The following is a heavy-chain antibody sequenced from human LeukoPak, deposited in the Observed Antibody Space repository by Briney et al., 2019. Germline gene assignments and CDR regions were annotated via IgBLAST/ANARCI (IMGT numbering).Heavy chain of an antibody. CDR3: ARTIAATGKGLDTFDI. Sequence: GGSLSLSCAAYGFTFSAHSMDWVRQAPGKGLEWVSSISRSGGFIYYLDSVKGRFTTSRDNAKNSLYLQMNNTRVEDTAVYYCARTIAATGKGLDTFDIWGQGTLVTVSS. CDR1: GFTFSAHS. D-gene: IGHD6-13*01. CDR2: ISRSGGFI. V-gene: IGHV3-21*01. J-gene: IGHJ3*02.